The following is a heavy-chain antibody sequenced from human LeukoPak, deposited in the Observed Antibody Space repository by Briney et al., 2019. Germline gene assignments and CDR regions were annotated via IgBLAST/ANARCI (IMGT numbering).Heavy chain of an antibody. CDR3: ARTQDRIAARS. V-gene: IGHV5-51*01. D-gene: IGHD6-13*01. CDR1: GYSFTNYW. Sequence: LGESLKISCKGSGYSFTNYWIGWVRQMPGKGLEWMGIIYPRDSDTRYSPSFQGQVTISADKSIDTAYLQWSSLKASDTAIYYCARTQDRIAARSWGQGTLVTVSS. CDR2: IYPRDSDT. J-gene: IGHJ4*02.